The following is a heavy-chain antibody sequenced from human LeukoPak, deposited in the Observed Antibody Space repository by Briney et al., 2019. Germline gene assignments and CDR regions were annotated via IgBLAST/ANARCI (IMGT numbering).Heavy chain of an antibody. J-gene: IGHJ5*02. Sequence: SETLSLTCTVSGGSISSYYWSWIRQPPGKGLEWIGYIYYSGSTNYNPSLKSRVTISVDTSKNQFSLKLSSVTAADTAVYYCARDLGYYYDPGWFDPWGQGTLVTVSS. V-gene: IGHV4-59*01. CDR2: IYYSGST. D-gene: IGHD3-22*01. CDR3: ARDLGYYYDPGWFDP. CDR1: GGSISSYY.